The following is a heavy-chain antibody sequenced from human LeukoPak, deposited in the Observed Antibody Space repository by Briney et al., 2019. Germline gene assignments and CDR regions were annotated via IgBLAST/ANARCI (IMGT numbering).Heavy chain of an antibody. V-gene: IGHV1-2*02. CDR2: LNPHSGDT. J-gene: IGHJ4*02. CDR1: GYTFTNHN. CDR3: ANLFSFYYDSGAYGIDY. D-gene: IGHD3-22*01. Sequence: ASVKVSCKASGYTFTNHNMHWVRQAPGQGLEWIGYLNPHSGDTNYEQKFQGRVTMTWDTSISTAYMELSRLRSDDTAVYYCANLFSFYYDSGAYGIDYWGQGTLVTVSS.